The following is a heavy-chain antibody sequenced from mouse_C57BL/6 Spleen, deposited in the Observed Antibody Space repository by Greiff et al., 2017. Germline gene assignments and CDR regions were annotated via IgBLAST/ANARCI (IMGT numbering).Heavy chain of an antibody. CDR3: ARGIYYGYDEGNAMDY. CDR2: IYPSDSET. Sequence: VQLQQSGAELVRPGSSVKLSCKASGYTFTSYWMHWVKQRPIQGLEWIGNIYPSDSETHYNQKFKDKATLNVDKSSSTAYMQLSSLTSEDSAVYYCARGIYYGYDEGNAMDYWGQGTSVTVSS. CDR1: GYTFTSYW. D-gene: IGHD2-2*01. V-gene: IGHV1-52*01. J-gene: IGHJ4*01.